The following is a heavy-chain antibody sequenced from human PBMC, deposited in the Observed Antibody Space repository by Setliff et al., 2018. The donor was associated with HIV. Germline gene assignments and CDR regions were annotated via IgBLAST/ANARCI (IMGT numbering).Heavy chain of an antibody. CDR2: IWADEITK. D-gene: IGHD1-26*01. Sequence: GGSLRLSCATSGFTFSPYAIHWVRQAPGMGLEWVAMIWADEITKFYADSVKGRLTISRDNSKNTMYLQMNTLRAEDTAVYYCAKSRESYSGVDYFDYWGQGTLVTVSS. J-gene: IGHJ4*02. CDR1: GFTFSPYA. CDR3: AKSRESYSGVDYFDY. V-gene: IGHV3-33*06.